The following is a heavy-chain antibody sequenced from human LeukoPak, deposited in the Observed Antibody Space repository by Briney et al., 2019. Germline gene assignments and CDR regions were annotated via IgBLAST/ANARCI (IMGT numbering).Heavy chain of an antibody. J-gene: IGHJ4*02. CDR2: INPNSGGT. CDR3: ARDPGTAVLSLDY. V-gene: IGHV1-2*02. D-gene: IGHD6-13*01. Sequence: ASVKVSCKASGYTFTGYYMHWVRQAPGQGLEWMGWINPNSGGTNYAQKFQGRVTMTRDTSISTAYMELSRLRSGDTAVYYCARDPGTAVLSLDYWGQGTLVTVSS. CDR1: GYTFTGYY.